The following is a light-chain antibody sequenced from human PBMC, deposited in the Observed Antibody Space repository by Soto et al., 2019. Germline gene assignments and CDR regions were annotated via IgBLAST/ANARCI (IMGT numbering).Light chain of an antibody. J-gene: IGKJ1*01. CDR1: QSVRSSN. Sequence: EIVLTQSPCTLSLSPGERATLSCRASQSVRSSNLAWYQQKPGQAPRLLIYGASTRGTGIPARFSGSGSGTEFTGTISSLQAEELAGYGWKEYNNWPQACGQRTTLDIK. V-gene: IGKV3-15*01. CDR2: GAS. CDR3: KEYNNWPQA.